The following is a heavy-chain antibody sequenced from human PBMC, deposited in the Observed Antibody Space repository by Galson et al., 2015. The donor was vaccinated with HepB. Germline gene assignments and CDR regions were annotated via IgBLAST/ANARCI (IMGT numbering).Heavy chain of an antibody. CDR2: ISYDGSNK. J-gene: IGHJ4*02. Sequence: SLRLSCAASGFTFSSYGMHWVRQAPGKGLEWVAVISYDGSNKYYADSVKGRFTISRDNSKNTLYLQMNSLRAEDTAVYYCAKDFVGATLFDYWGQGTLVTVSS. V-gene: IGHV3-30*18. D-gene: IGHD1-26*01. CDR3: AKDFVGATLFDY. CDR1: GFTFSSYG.